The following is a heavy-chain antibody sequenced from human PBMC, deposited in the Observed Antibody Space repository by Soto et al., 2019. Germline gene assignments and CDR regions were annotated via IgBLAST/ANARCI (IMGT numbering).Heavy chain of an antibody. CDR2: IIPILGIA. CDR3: ARDLQYSSSSKVWYFDH. Sequence: VKVSCKASGGTFSSYTISWVRQAPGQGLEWMGRIIPILGIANYAQKFQGRVTITADKSTSTAYMELSSLRSEDTAVYYCARDLQYSSSSKVWYFDHWGRGTLVTVSS. D-gene: IGHD6-6*01. V-gene: IGHV1-69*10. CDR1: GGTFSSYT. J-gene: IGHJ2*01.